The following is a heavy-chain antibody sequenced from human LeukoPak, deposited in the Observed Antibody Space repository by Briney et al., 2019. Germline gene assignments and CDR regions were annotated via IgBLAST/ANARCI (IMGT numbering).Heavy chain of an antibody. Sequence: SETLSLTCTVSGGSISSSSYYWGWIRQPPGKGLEWIGSIYYSGSTYYNPSLKSRVTISVDTSKNQFSLKVSSVTAADTAVYYCARGRVGYCSGGSCYYYYMDVWGKGTTVTVSS. CDR3: ARGRVGYCSGGSCYYYYMDV. CDR1: GGSISSSSYY. CDR2: IYYSGST. D-gene: IGHD2-15*01. V-gene: IGHV4-39*07. J-gene: IGHJ6*03.